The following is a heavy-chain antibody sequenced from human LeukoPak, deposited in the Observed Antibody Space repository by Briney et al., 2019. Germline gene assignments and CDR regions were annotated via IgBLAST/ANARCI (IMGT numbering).Heavy chain of an antibody. CDR1: GYTFTGYY. CDR2: INPSGGST. V-gene: IGHV1-46*01. Sequence: GASVKVSCKASGYTFTGYYMHWVRQAPGQGLEWMGIINPSGGSTSYAQKFQGRVTMTRDTSTSTAYMELSSLRSEDTAVYYCARDKRYCSGGSCYSPLDYWGQGTLVTVSS. D-gene: IGHD2-15*01. CDR3: ARDKRYCSGGSCYSPLDY. J-gene: IGHJ4*02.